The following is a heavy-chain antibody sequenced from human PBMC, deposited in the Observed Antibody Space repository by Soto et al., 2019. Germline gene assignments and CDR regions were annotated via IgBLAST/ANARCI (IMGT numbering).Heavy chain of an antibody. CDR1: GGSFSSGGYY. CDR3: ARVGGINWFDP. V-gene: IGHV4-31*03. CDR2: IDYSGST. J-gene: IGHJ5*02. Sequence: QVQLQESGPGLVKPSQTLSLTCTVSGGSFSSGGYYWSWIRQPPGKGLEWIGYIDYSGSTYYNPSLKSRVPISVDTSKNPFSLKLSSVTAADTAVYYCARVGGINWFDPWGQGTLVTVSS. D-gene: IGHD3-16*01.